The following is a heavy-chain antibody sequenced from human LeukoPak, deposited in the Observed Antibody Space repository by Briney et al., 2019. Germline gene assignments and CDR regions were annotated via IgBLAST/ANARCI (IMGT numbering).Heavy chain of an antibody. CDR3: ARTRDDYVWGSYRYGGSWFDP. V-gene: IGHV4-34*01. CDR2: INHSGST. CDR1: GGSFSDYY. Sequence: SETLSLTCAVYGGSFSDYYWSWIRQPPGKGLEWIGEINHSGSTNYNPSLKSRVTISVDTSKNQFSLKLSSVTAADTAVYYCARTRDDYVWGSYRYGGSWFDPWGQGTLVTVSS. J-gene: IGHJ5*02. D-gene: IGHD3-16*02.